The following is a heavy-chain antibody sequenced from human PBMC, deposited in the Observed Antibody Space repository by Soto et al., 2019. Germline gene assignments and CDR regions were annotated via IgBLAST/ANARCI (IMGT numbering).Heavy chain of an antibody. V-gene: IGHV1-69*06. CDR2: IIPIFGTA. CDR3: ARVTSMVRGFGKFPYGMDV. J-gene: IGHJ6*02. CDR1: GGTFSSYA. D-gene: IGHD3-10*01. Sequence: GASVKVSCKASGGTFSSYAISWVRQAPGQGLEWMGGIIPIFGTANYAQKFQGRVTITADKSTSTAYMELSSLRSEDTAVYYCARVTSMVRGFGKFPYGMDVWGQGTTVTVS.